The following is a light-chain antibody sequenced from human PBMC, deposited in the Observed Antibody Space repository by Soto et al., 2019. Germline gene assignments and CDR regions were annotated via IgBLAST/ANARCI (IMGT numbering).Light chain of an antibody. J-gene: IGKJ1*01. CDR1: QSISSW. V-gene: IGKV1-5*01. CDR3: QQYNTYPWT. Sequence: DIQVTQSPSTLSASVGDRVTFTCRASQSISSWLAWYQQKPGRAPKLLIYDAPTLESGVPSRFSGSGSGTEFTLTISRLQPDDFATYYCQQYNTYPWTFGQGTKVEIK. CDR2: DAP.